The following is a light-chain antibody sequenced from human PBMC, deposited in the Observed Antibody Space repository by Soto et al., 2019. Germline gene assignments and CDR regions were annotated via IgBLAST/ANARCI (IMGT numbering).Light chain of an antibody. CDR2: GAS. Sequence: EIVMTQSPATLSVSPGERATLSCRASQSVISILAWYQQKPGQAPRLLIYGASTRATGIPARFSGSGSGTELTLTISSLQSEDFAVYYCQQYNNWPLTFGGGTKVDIK. CDR3: QQYNNWPLT. V-gene: IGKV3-15*01. J-gene: IGKJ4*01. CDR1: QSVISI.